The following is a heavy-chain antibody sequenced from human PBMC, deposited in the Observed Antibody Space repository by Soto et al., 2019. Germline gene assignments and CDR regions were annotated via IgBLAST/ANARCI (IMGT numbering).Heavy chain of an antibody. CDR2: ISWNSDSI. J-gene: IGHJ2*01. Sequence: EVQLVESGGGLVQPGRSLRLSCAASGFTFDDFAMHWVRQAPGKGLEWVSGISWNSDSIGYTDSVKGRFTLSRDNTENSLYLQMNSLRTEDTALYYCAKYSSGYFDLWGRGTLVTVSS. CDR1: GFTFDDFA. D-gene: IGHD2-15*01. V-gene: IGHV3-9*01. CDR3: AKYSSGYFDL.